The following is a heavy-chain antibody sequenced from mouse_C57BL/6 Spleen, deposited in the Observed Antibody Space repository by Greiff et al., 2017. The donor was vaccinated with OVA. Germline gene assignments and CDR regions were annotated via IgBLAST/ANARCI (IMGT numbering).Heavy chain of an antibody. CDR1: GYTFTSYW. D-gene: IGHD2-14*01. Sequence: QVQLQQPGAELVRPGTSVKLSCKASGYTFTSYWMHWVKQRPGQGLEWTGVIDPSDSYTNYNQKFKGKATLTVDTSSSTAYMQLSSLTSEDSAVDYCARGYGYEEAWFAYWGQGTLVTVSA. V-gene: IGHV1-59*01. CDR3: ARGYGYEEAWFAY. J-gene: IGHJ3*01. CDR2: IDPSDSYT.